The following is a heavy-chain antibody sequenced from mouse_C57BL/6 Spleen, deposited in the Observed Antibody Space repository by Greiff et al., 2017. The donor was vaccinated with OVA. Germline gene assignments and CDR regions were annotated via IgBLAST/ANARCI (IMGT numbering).Heavy chain of an antibody. CDR2: IWGGGST. CDR3: AKQGELTGWYFDV. Sequence: QVQLKESGPGLVAPSQSLSITCTFSGFSLTSYGVDWVRQPPGKGLEWPGVIWGGGSTNYNSALMSRLSISKDNSKSQVFLKMNSLQTDDTAMYYCAKQGELTGWYFDVWGTGTTVTVSS. V-gene: IGHV2-9*01. CDR1: GFSLTSYG. J-gene: IGHJ1*03. D-gene: IGHD2-12*01.